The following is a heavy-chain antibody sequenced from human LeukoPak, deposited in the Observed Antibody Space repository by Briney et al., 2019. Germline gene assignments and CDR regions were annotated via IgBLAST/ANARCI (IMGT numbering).Heavy chain of an antibody. CDR1: GGTFSSYA. D-gene: IGHD3-10*01. V-gene: IGHV1-69*13. Sequence: ASVKVSCKASGGTFSSYAISWVRQAPGQGLEWMGGIIPIFGTANYAQKFQGRVTITADESTSTAYIELSSLRSEDTAVYDCARLDSSDYYGSGSYPSYWGQGTRVTVSS. CDR2: IIPIFGTA. J-gene: IGHJ4*02. CDR3: ARLDSSDYYGSGSYPSY.